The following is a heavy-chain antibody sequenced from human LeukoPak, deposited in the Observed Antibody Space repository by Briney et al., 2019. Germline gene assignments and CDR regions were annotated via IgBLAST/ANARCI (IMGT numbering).Heavy chain of an antibody. J-gene: IGHJ6*02. CDR3: ARAPYGGNSFYYYYYGMDV. CDR1: GGSISSYY. Sequence: SETLSLTCTVSGGSISSYYWSWIRQPPGKGLEWIGYIYYSGSTNYNPFLKSRVTISVDTSKNQFSLKLSSVTAADTAVYYCARAPYGGNSFYYYYYGMDVWGQGTTVTVSS. V-gene: IGHV4-59*01. D-gene: IGHD4-23*01. CDR2: IYYSGST.